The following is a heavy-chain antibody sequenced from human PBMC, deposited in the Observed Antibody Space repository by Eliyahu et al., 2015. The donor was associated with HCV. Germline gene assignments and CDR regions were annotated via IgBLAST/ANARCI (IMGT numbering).Heavy chain of an antibody. CDR2: TXYSGSA. Sequence: QVQLQESGPGLVKPSQTLSLTCSVSGDSISSGNYYWSWXRQFPGKGLEWIGYTXYSGSAYYNPSLKXRVKIFPDTSKNQFYLRLTSVTAADTALYYCARDHRSAYGMDVWGQGTTVTVSS. V-gene: IGHV4-31*03. CDR3: ARDHRSAYGMDV. D-gene: IGHD3-3*01. J-gene: IGHJ6*02. CDR1: GDSISSGNYY.